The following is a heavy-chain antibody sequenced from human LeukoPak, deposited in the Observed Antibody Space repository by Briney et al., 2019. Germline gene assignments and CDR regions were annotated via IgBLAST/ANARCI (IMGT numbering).Heavy chain of an antibody. Sequence: SETLSLTCTVSGGSISSSSYYWGWIRQPPGKGLEWIGSIYYSGSTYYNPSLKSRVTISVDRSKNQFSLKLSSVTAADTAVYYCARSKAIFGVVITRFDYWGQRTLVTVSS. J-gene: IGHJ4*02. CDR1: GGSISSSSYY. CDR2: IYYSGST. CDR3: ARSKAIFGVVITRFDY. D-gene: IGHD3-3*01. V-gene: IGHV4-39*01.